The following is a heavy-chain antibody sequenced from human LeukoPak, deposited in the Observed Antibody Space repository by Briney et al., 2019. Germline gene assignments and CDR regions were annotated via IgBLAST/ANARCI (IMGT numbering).Heavy chain of an antibody. CDR3: ATNYDDSREAFDV. V-gene: IGHV3-23*01. CDR1: GFTFSNFA. J-gene: IGHJ3*01. CDR2: ISGSGEDS. D-gene: IGHD3-3*01. Sequence: GGSLRLSCAASGFTFSNFAMNWVRQTPGKGLEWVSGISGSGEDSNHADSVTGRFIISRENSKNTLYLQMNRLRADDTAVYYCATNYDDSREAFDVWGQGTVVTVSS.